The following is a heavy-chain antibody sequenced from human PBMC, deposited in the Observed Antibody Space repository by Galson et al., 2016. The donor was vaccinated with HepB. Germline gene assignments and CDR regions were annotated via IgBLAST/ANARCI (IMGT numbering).Heavy chain of an antibody. V-gene: IGHV3-23*01. D-gene: IGHD2/OR15-2a*01. Sequence: LRLPCAASGFTFSSFAMSWVRQAPGKGLEWVSGIIESGGETFYADSVKGRFTVSRDNSKSTLYLQMNSLRAEDTAVYYCAKDYSFVLSSEILFDCWGQGTLVTVSS. J-gene: IGHJ4*02. CDR1: GFTFSSFA. CDR2: IIESGGET. CDR3: AKDYSFVLSSEILFDC.